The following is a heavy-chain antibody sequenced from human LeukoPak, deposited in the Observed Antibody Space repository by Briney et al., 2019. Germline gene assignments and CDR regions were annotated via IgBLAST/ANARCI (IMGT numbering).Heavy chain of an antibody. D-gene: IGHD4-17*01. Sequence: EASVKVSCKASGYTFTGYYIHWVRQAPGQGFEWMGWIHPNSGATGYAQNFQGRVTMTRDTSISTAYMELSSLRSDDTAMYYCARWTTVLTDWGQGTMVIVSS. CDR2: IHPNSGAT. V-gene: IGHV1-2*02. CDR3: ARWTTVLTD. CDR1: GYTFTGYY. J-gene: IGHJ3*01.